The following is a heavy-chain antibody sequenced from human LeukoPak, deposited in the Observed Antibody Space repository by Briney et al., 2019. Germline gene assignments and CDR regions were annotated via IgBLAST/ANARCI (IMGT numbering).Heavy chain of an antibody. CDR1: GYTFTSYG. Sequence: ASVKVSCKASGYTFTSYGISRVRQAPGQGLEWMGWISAYNGNTNYAQKLQGRVTMTTDTSTSTAYMELRSLRSDDTAVYYCAKLIAAAYFDYWGQGTLVTVSS. CDR2: ISAYNGNT. J-gene: IGHJ4*02. V-gene: IGHV1-18*01. D-gene: IGHD6-13*01. CDR3: AKLIAAAYFDY.